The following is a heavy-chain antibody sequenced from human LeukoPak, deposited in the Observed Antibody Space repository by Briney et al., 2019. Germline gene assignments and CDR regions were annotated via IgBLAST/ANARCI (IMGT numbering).Heavy chain of an antibody. V-gene: IGHV3-23*01. CDR2: IGGSGGST. Sequence: PGGSLRLSCAASGFTFSNYDMNWVRQAPGKGLEWVSAIGGSGGSTYYADSVKGRFTISRDNSKNTLYLQMDSLRAEDTAVYYCAKSPRWGDLDYWGQGTLVTVSS. CDR3: AKSPRWGDLDY. J-gene: IGHJ4*02. CDR1: GFTFSNYD. D-gene: IGHD5-24*01.